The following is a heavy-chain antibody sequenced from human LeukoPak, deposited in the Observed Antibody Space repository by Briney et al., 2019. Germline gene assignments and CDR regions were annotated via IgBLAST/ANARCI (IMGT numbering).Heavy chain of an antibody. Sequence: PGGSLRLSCAASGFTFSDYYMSWIRQAPGKGLEWVSYISSSGSTIYYADSVKGRFTISRDNAKNSLYLQMNSLRAEDTAVYYCARLMAMVRGVMWPIDYWGQGTLVTVSS. CDR3: ARLMAMVRGVMWPIDY. CDR2: ISSSGSTI. V-gene: IGHV3-11*04. CDR1: GFTFSDYY. J-gene: IGHJ4*02. D-gene: IGHD3-10*01.